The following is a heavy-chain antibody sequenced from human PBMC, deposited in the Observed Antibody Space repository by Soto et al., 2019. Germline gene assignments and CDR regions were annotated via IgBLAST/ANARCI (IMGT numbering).Heavy chain of an antibody. Sequence: SVKVSCKASGGTFSSYAISWVRQAPGQGLEWMGGIIPIFGTANYAQKFQGRVTITADESTSTAYMELSSLRSEDTAVYYCARMGDYYYYGMDVWGQGTTVTVSS. J-gene: IGHJ6*02. CDR3: ARMGDYYYYGMDV. CDR2: IIPIFGTA. CDR1: GGTFSSYA. V-gene: IGHV1-69*13. D-gene: IGHD3-16*01.